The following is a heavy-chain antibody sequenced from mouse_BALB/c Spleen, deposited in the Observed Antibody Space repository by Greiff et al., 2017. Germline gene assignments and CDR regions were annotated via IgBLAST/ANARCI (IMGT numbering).Heavy chain of an antibody. Sequence: QVQLKQSGPGLVAPSQSLSITCTVSGFSLTSYDISWIRQPPGKGLEWLGVIWTGGGTNYNSAFMSRLSISKDNSKSQVFLKMNSLQTDDTAIYYCVYAMDYWGQGTSVTVSS. CDR1: GFSLTSYD. CDR2: IWTGGGT. J-gene: IGHJ4*01. CDR3: VYAMDY. V-gene: IGHV2-9-2*01.